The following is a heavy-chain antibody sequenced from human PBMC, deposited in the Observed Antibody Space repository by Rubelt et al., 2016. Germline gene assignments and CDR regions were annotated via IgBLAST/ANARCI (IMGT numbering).Heavy chain of an antibody. Sequence: QVQLVESGGGVVQPGGSLRLSCAASGFIFSNYGMHWVRQAPGKGLEWVAVISYDGTNKDCAKSVEGRFTISRDTSKNTLYLQMNSLRAEDTAGYYCVKDRWSGYSDCFDSWGQGTLVTVSS. V-gene: IGHV3-30*18. CDR2: ISYDGTNK. CDR3: VKDRWSGYSDCFDS. D-gene: IGHD3-3*01. CDR1: GFIFSNYG. J-gene: IGHJ4*02.